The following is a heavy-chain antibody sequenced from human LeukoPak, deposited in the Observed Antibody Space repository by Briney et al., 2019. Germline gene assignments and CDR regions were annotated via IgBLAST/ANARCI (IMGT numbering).Heavy chain of an antibody. CDR2: ISSSGNTI. D-gene: IGHD3-3*01. CDR1: GFTFSSYE. Sequence: GGSLRLSCEASGFTFSSYEMNWVRQAPGKGLEWVSYISSSGNTIYYADSVKGRFTISRDNAKNSLHLQMNSLRAEDTAVYYCARQMYYDFWSGYSTFDYWSQGTLVTVSP. J-gene: IGHJ4*02. V-gene: IGHV3-48*03. CDR3: ARQMYYDFWSGYSTFDY.